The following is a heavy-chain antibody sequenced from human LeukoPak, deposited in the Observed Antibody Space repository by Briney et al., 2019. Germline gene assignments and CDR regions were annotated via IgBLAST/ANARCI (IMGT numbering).Heavy chain of an antibody. CDR1: GGSIGTYY. CDR2: IYVTGT. CDR3: ARHIGGGIEDMDV. V-gene: IGHV4-59*08. D-gene: IGHD3-16*02. J-gene: IGHJ6*03. Sequence: PSETLSLTCTVSGGSIGTYYWSWIRQSPGKGLEWIGYIYVTGTRYNPYLQSRVTISVDRSRNQFFLKMSSVTAAVTAVYYCARHIGGGIEDMDVWGKGTKVIVSS.